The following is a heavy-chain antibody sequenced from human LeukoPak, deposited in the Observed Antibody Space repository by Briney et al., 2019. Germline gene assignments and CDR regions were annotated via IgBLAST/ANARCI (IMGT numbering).Heavy chain of an antibody. D-gene: IGHD5-24*01. Sequence: PSETLSLTCTVSGASISSYHWSWIRQSPGKGLEWIGYMYDSGNTNYNPSLKSRITMSLDTSKNQFSLKLSSVTAVDTAIYYCARKDGDYWGQGTLVTVSS. CDR1: GASISSYH. J-gene: IGHJ4*02. V-gene: IGHV4-59*01. CDR3: ARKDGDY. CDR2: MYDSGNT.